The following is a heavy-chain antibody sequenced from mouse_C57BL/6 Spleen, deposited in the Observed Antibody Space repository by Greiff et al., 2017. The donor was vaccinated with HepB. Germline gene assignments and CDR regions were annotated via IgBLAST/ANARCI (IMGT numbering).Heavy chain of an antibody. CDR3: AHYYGSSYAMDY. Sequence: VQLQQSGAELARPGASVKMSCKASGYTFTSYTMHWVKQRPGQGLEWIGYINPSSGYTKYNQKFKDKATLTADKSSSTAYMQLSSLTSEDSAVYYCAHYYGSSYAMDYWGHGTSVTVSS. J-gene: IGHJ4*01. CDR1: GYTFTSYT. CDR2: INPSSGYT. D-gene: IGHD1-1*01. V-gene: IGHV1-4*01.